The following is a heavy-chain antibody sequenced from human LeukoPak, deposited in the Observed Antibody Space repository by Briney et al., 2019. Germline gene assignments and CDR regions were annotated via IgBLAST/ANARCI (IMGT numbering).Heavy chain of an antibody. CDR2: TNPSGGST. Sequence: ASVKVSCKASGYTFTSYLMHWLRQPPGQGLEWRGITNPSGGSTSYAQKFQGRVTMTRDTSTSTVYMELSSLRSEDTAVYYCARYSSIVGATSWFDPWGQGTLVTVSS. J-gene: IGHJ5*02. CDR3: ARYSSIVGATSWFDP. D-gene: IGHD1-26*01. V-gene: IGHV1-46*01. CDR1: GYTFTSYL.